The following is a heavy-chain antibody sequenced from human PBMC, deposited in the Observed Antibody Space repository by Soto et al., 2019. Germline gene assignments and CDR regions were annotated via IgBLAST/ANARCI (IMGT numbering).Heavy chain of an antibody. D-gene: IGHD3-10*01. Sequence: SQTLSLACAVPGESVSTNSAAWNWIRQSPSRGLEWRGRTYYRSKWYNDYAVSVKSRININADTSKNQISLQLNSVTPEDTAVYYCARAGPDYYYYGLDVCGQGTTVTVSS. CDR3: ARAGPDYYYYGLDV. CDR2: TYYRSKWYN. J-gene: IGHJ6*02. V-gene: IGHV6-1*01. CDR1: GESVSTNSAA.